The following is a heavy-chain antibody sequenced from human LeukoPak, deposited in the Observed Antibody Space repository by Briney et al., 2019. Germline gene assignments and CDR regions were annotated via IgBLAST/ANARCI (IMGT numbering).Heavy chain of an antibody. Sequence: PGRSLRLSCAASGFTFSSYGMHWVRQAPVKGLEWVAVIWYDGSNKYYADSVKGRFTISRDNSKNTLYLQMNSLRAEDTAVYYCARDGGATVVTPFNYWGQGTLVTVSS. CDR1: GFTFSSYG. V-gene: IGHV3-33*01. D-gene: IGHD2-21*01. CDR3: ARDGGATVVTPFNY. J-gene: IGHJ4*02. CDR2: IWYDGSNK.